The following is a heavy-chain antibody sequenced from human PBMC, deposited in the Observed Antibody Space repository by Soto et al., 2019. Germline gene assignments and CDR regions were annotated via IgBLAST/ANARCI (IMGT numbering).Heavy chain of an antibody. V-gene: IGHV4-61*01. Sequence: SETLSLTCTVSGDSVTSGNYYWSWIRQPPGKGLEWIGYIYYSGNTNYSPSLKSRVTMSLDRSNNQFSLNLSSVTAADTAVYYCATIPVDTSMIYWFDHWGQGILVTVSS. CDR3: ATIPVDTSMIYWFDH. D-gene: IGHD5-18*01. J-gene: IGHJ5*01. CDR2: IYYSGNT. CDR1: GDSVTSGNYY.